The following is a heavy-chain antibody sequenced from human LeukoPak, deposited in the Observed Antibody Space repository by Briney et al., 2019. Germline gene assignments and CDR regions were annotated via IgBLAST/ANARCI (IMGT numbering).Heavy chain of an antibody. CDR2: ISYDGSNK. CDR1: GFTFSSYA. Sequence: PGRSLRLSCAASGFTFSSYAMHWVRQAPGKGLEWVAVISYDGSNKYYADSVKGRFTISRDNSKYTLYLQMNSLRAEDTAVYYCARDNAVGLWFGELFRSGWFDPWGQGTLVTVSS. CDR3: ARDNAVGLWFGELFRSGWFDP. V-gene: IGHV3-30*04. J-gene: IGHJ5*02. D-gene: IGHD3-10*01.